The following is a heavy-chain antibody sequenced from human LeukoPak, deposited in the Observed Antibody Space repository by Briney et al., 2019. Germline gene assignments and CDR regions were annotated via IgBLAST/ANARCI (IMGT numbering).Heavy chain of an antibody. D-gene: IGHD3-22*01. CDR1: GGSISSGGYY. J-gene: IGHJ4*02. CDR3: ARGSSGCYQPRHFDY. Sequence: SETLSLTCTVSGGSISSGGYYWSWLRQHPGKGLEWIAYIYYSGTTYYNPSLKSRVTISVDTSKNQFSLKLSSVTAADTAVYYCARGSSGCYQPRHFDYWGQGTLVTVSS. CDR2: IYYSGTT. V-gene: IGHV4-31*03.